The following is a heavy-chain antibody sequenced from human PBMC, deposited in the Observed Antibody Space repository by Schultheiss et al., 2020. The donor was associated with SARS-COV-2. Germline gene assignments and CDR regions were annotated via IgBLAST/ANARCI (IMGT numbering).Heavy chain of an antibody. J-gene: IGHJ1*01. CDR2: INHSGST. CDR3: ARLGAAAVGFQH. V-gene: IGHV4-39*07. CDR1: GGSISSSSYY. Sequence: SETLSLTCTVSGGSISSSSYYWSWIRQPPGKGLEWIGEINHSGSTNYNPSLKSRVTISVDTSKNQFSLKLSSVTAADTAVYYCARLGAAAVGFQHWGQGTLVTVSS. D-gene: IGHD6-13*01.